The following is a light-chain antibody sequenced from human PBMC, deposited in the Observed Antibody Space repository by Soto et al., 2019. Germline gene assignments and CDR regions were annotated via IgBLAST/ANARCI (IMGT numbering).Light chain of an antibody. V-gene: IGKV3-20*01. Sequence: EIVLTQSPGTLSLSPGERATLSCRASQSVYSSYLAWYRQTPGQAPRLLIYGASNRATGIADRFSGSGSGTDFTLSISRLEPEDFAVYYCQQYGSSPFTFGRGTKVEIK. CDR3: QQYGSSPFT. CDR1: QSVYSSY. CDR2: GAS. J-gene: IGKJ4*01.